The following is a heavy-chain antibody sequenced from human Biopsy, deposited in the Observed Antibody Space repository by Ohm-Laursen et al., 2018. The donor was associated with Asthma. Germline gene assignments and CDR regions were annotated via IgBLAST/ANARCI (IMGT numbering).Heavy chain of an antibody. Sequence: SLRLSCAACGFTFSSYDMHWVRQAPGKGLEWVALISSNGNNKYYADSVKGRFTISRDNSKNTLSLQMNSLRLDDTAVYYCARALADRIMVGDHAFYAMDVWGQGTTVTFSS. D-gene: IGHD3-10*01. J-gene: IGHJ6*02. CDR3: ARALADRIMVGDHAFYAMDV. CDR2: ISSNGNNK. V-gene: IGHV3-30-3*01. CDR1: GFTFSSYD.